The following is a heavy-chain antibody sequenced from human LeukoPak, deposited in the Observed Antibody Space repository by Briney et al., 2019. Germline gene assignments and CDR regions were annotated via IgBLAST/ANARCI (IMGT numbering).Heavy chain of an antibody. Sequence: ASVKVSCKTTGYTFTSYGISWVRQAPGQELEWMGWISAYNGNTNYAQKLQGRVTMTTDTSTSTAYMELRSLRSDDTAVYYCARDPRPTGYSSGWYGYWGQGTLVTVSS. CDR2: ISAYNGNT. D-gene: IGHD6-19*01. CDR1: GYTFTSYG. J-gene: IGHJ4*02. CDR3: ARDPRPTGYSSGWYGY. V-gene: IGHV1-18*01.